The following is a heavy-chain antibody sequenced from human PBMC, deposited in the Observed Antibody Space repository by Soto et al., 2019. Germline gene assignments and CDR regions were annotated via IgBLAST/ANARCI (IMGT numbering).Heavy chain of an antibody. CDR2: ISGDGSNK. V-gene: IGHV3-30*18. Sequence: PGGSLRLSCAASGFSFSSYGMHWVRQAPGKGLERVAVISGDGSNKYYADSVKGRFTISRDNSKNTLYLQMNSLRAEDTAVYYCAKAGGDYTYFDYWGQGTLVNVSS. CDR1: GFSFSSYG. CDR3: AKAGGDYTYFDY. D-gene: IGHD3-3*01. J-gene: IGHJ4*02.